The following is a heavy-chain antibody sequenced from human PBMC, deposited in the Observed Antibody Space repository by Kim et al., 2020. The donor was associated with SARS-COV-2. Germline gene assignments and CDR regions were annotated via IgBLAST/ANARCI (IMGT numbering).Heavy chain of an antibody. CDR2: GGDI. V-gene: IGHV3-43*01. J-gene: IGHJ4*02. CDR3: AKDSSGWYD. Sequence: GGDIFYADSVKGRFTISRDNSNNSLYLQMHSLRTEDTALYFCAKDSSGWYDWGQGTLVTVSS. D-gene: IGHD6-19*01.